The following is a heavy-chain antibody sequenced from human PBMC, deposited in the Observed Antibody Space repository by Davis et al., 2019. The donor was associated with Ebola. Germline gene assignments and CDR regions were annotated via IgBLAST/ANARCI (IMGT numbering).Heavy chain of an antibody. D-gene: IGHD3-16*01. Sequence: GGSLRLSCAASGFTFSTYWMPWVRQAPGKGLEWVSAISWNSGSIGYADSVKGRFTISSDNAKNSLYLQMNSLRAEDTALYYCAKDKGGALRGIDYWGQGTLVTVSS. CDR3: AKDKGGALRGIDY. CDR1: GFTFSTYW. CDR2: ISWNSGSI. J-gene: IGHJ4*02. V-gene: IGHV3-9*01.